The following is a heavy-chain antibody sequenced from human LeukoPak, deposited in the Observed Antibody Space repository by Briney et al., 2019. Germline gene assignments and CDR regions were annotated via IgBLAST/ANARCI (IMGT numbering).Heavy chain of an antibody. D-gene: IGHD3-10*01. V-gene: IGHV4-30-4*07. J-gene: IGHJ5*02. CDR2: IYYSGTS. CDR1: GGSISSGGYS. Sequence: SETLSLTCAVFGGSISSGGYSWSWIRQPPGKGLEWIGYIYYSGTSYYNPSLKSRVTISVDTSKNQFSLKLSSVTAADTAVYYCAREIGVGWFDPWGQGTLVTVSS. CDR3: AREIGVGWFDP.